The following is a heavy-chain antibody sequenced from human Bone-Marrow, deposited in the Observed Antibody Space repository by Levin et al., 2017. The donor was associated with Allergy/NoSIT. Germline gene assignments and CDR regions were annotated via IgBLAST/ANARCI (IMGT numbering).Heavy chain of an antibody. CDR2: INSDGSST. D-gene: IGHD2-21*02. CDR1: GFTFSTYW. CDR3: ARGGGGTAIN. Sequence: GESLKISCAASGFTFSTYWMHWVRQAPGKGLVWVSRINSDGSSTNYADSVRGRFTISRDTAKSTLYLQMNSLRAEDTAMYYCARGGGGTAINWGQGTLVTVSS. J-gene: IGHJ4*02. V-gene: IGHV3-74*01.